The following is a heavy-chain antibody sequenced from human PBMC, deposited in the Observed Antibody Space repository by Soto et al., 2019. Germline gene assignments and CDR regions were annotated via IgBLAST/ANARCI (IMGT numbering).Heavy chain of an antibody. CDR1: GGTFSSYA. Sequence: SVNVSSKASGGTFSSYAISCVRQAPGQGLEWMGGIIPIFGTANYAQKFQGRVTITADESTSTAYMELSSLRSEDTAVYYCARDLTAMVTHDAFDIWGQGTMVTVSS. D-gene: IGHD5-18*01. V-gene: IGHV1-69*13. CDR2: IIPIFGTA. J-gene: IGHJ3*02. CDR3: ARDLTAMVTHDAFDI.